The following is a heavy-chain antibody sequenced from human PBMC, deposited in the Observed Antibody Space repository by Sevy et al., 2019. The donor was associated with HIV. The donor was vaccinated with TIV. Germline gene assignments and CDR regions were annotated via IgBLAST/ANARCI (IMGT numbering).Heavy chain of an antibody. CDR3: ARTSRGFVVVAAAQHYYGKDV. V-gene: IGHV7-4-1*02. CDR1: GYTFTSYG. J-gene: IGHJ6*02. D-gene: IGHD2-2*01. Sequence: ASVKVSCKASGYTFTSYGMNWVRQAPGQGLEWMGWINTNTGNPTYAQGFTGRFVFSLDTSVSTAYLQISSLKAEDTGIYYCARTSRGFVVVAAAQHYYGKDVWGQGTTVTVSS. CDR2: INTNTGNP.